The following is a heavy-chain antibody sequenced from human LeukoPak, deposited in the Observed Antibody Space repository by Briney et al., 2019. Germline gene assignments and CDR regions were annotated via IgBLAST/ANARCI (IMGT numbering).Heavy chain of an antibody. V-gene: IGHV4-4*02. Sequence: PSETLSLTCAVSGGSISSNNWWTWVRQPPGKGLEWIGEIYHSGSTYYNPSLKSRVTISVDRSKNQFSLKLSSVTAADTAVYYCARETSGYEKWSWFDPWGQGTLVTVSS. CDR2: IYHSGST. CDR3: ARETSGYEKWSWFDP. J-gene: IGHJ5*02. CDR1: GGSISSNNW. D-gene: IGHD5-12*01.